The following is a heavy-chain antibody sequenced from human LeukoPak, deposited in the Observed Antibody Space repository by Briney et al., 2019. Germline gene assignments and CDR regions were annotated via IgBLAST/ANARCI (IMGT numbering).Heavy chain of an antibody. J-gene: IGHJ4*02. V-gene: IGHV5-51*01. D-gene: IGHD3-3*01. CDR1: GYSFTSYW. CDR3: ARHNVEDWYYDFWSGYWPLDY. Sequence: GESLKISCKGSGYSFTSYWIGWVRQMPGKGLEWMGIIYPGDSDTRYSPSFQGQVTISADKSISTAYLQWSSLKASDTAMYYCARHNVEDWYYDFWSGYWPLDYWGQGTLVTVSS. CDR2: IYPGDSDT.